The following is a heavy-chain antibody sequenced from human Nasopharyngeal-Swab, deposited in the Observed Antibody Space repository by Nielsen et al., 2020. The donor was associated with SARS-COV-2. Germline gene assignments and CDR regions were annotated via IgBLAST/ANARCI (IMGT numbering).Heavy chain of an antibody. CDR3: ARPGSSGSYDAFDI. D-gene: IGHD6-19*01. V-gene: IGHV3-74*01. CDR2: INSDGSST. CDR1: GFTFSSYW. Sequence: GESLKISCAASGFTFSSYWMHWVRQAPGKGLVWVSRINSDGSSTRYADSVKGRFTISRDNAKNTLYLQMNSLRAEDTAVYYCARPGSSGSYDAFDIWGQGTMVTVSS. J-gene: IGHJ3*02.